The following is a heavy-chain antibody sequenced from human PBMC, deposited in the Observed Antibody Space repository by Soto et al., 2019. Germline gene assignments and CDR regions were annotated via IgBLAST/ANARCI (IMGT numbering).Heavy chain of an antibody. J-gene: IGHJ6*03. CDR1: GFTFNKYA. CDR3: AKTSQIGPVMDYMDA. D-gene: IGHD2-21*01. V-gene: IGHV3-23*01. Sequence: GGSLRLSCAASGFTFNKYALNWVRQAPGKGLEWVSGISGSGGSIYYADSVKGRFIISRDNSRDTVYLQMNSLRANDTAVYYCAKTSQIGPVMDYMDAWGNGTTVTVSS. CDR2: ISGSGGSI.